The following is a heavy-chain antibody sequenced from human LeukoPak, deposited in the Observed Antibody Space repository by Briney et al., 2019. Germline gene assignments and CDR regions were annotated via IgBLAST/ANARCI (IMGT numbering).Heavy chain of an antibody. CDR1: GFTFSSYA. Sequence: PGGSLRLSCAASGFTFSSYAMSWVRQAPGKGLEWVSGITGSGINTQSADSVKGRFTISRDNSKNMLSLQMDGLRAEDTAVYYCATHPYCSGGSCQLNYYYYIDVWGKGTTVTVSS. CDR3: ATHPYCSGGSCQLNYYYYIDV. V-gene: IGHV3-23*01. CDR2: ITGSGINT. D-gene: IGHD2-15*01. J-gene: IGHJ6*03.